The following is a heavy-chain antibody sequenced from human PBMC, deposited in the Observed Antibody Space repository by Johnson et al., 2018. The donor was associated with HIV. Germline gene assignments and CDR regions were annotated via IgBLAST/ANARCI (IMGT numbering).Heavy chain of an antibody. J-gene: IGHJ3*02. CDR2: LYSGGST. CDR3: AKDRSIYDIIYAFDI. CDR1: GFTVSSTY. Sequence: VQLVESGGDLIQPGGSLRLSCAASGFTVSSTYMSWVRQAPGKGLEWLSVLYSGGSTYYADSVKGRFTISRDNSKNTLYLQMNSLRVEDTDVYYCAKDRSIYDIIYAFDIWGQGTMVTVSS. D-gene: IGHD3-9*01. V-gene: IGHV3-53*01.